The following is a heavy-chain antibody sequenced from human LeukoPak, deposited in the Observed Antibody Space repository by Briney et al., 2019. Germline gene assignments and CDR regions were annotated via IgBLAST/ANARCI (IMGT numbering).Heavy chain of an antibody. D-gene: IGHD1-1*01. V-gene: IGHV6-1*01. J-gene: IGHJ6*02. CDR2: TYYMAKWYN. CDR1: GDSVSSNSAS. CDR3: ARDPRYNWNDGMGYYYYGMDV. Sequence: SQTLSLTCAIPGDSVSSNSASWNWIRQSPSRCLESLGRTYYMAKWYNDYAVSVKSRITINPDTSKNQFSLQLNSVTPEDTAVYYYARDPRYNWNDGMGYYYYGMDVWGQGTTVTVSS.